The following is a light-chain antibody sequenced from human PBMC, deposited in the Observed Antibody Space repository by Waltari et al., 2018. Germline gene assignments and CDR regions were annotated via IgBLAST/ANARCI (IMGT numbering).Light chain of an antibody. J-gene: IGKJ1*01. CDR2: WAS. V-gene: IGKV4-1*01. CDR3: QQYYSTPWT. Sequence: DIVMTQSPDSLAVSLGERATINCKSSQSVLYSSNSRNYLAWYQQKQGQPPKLLIYWASTRESGVPDRFSGSESGTDFTLTISSLQAEDVAVYYCQQYYSTPWTFGQGTKVEIK. CDR1: QSVLYSSNSRNY.